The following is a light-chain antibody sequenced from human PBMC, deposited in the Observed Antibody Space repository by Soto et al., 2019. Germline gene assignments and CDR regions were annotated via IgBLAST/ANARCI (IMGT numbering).Light chain of an antibody. CDR2: EVS. J-gene: IGLJ2*01. CDR1: SSDVGAHKY. CDR3: SSYTTTNTVL. V-gene: IGLV2-14*01. Sequence: QSVLTQPASVSGSPGQSITISCTGSSSDVGAHKYVSWYQQRPGKAPKLIIYEVSDRPSGVSPRFSGSKSGNTASLTISGLQAEDEADYYCSSYTTTNTVLFGGGTKVTVL.